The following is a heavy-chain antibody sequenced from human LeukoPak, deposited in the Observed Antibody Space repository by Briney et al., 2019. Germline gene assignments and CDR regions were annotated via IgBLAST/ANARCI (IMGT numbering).Heavy chain of an antibody. Sequence: GGSLRLSCAASEFTFSTYNMNWVRQAPGKGLEWVSSITSSSSYMYYADSVKGRFTISRDNAKNTLYLQMNSLRAEDTAVYYCASARFYYDSWGQGTLVTVSS. CDR3: ASARFYYDS. V-gene: IGHV3-21*01. CDR1: EFTFSTYN. J-gene: IGHJ4*02. CDR2: ITSSSSYM.